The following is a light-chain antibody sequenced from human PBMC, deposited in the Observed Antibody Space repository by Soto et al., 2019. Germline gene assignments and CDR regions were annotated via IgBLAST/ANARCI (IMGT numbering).Light chain of an antibody. V-gene: IGLV2-11*01. Sequence: QSVLTQPRSVSGSPGQSVTISCTGTSSDVGGYNYVSWYQQHPGKAPKLMIYDVSKRPSGVPDRFSGSKSGNTASLTISGLQAEDEADYYFCSYTTIKTVVFGGWTKLTVL. J-gene: IGLJ2*01. CDR2: DVS. CDR1: SSDVGGYNY. CDR3: CSYTTIKTVV.